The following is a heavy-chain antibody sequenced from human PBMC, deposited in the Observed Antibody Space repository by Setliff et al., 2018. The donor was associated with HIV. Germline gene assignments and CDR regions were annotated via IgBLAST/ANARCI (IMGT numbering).Heavy chain of an antibody. J-gene: IGHJ6*03. CDR3: AKDRATVTIYYYYMDV. CDR2: IRFDGSNQ. Sequence: GGSLRLSCAALRFIFSNSGMHWVRQAPGKGLEWVAFIRFDGSNQYYADSVKGRFTISRDNSKNTLYLQMNSLRTEDTAVYYCAKDRATVTIYYYYMDVWGKGTTVTVS. D-gene: IGHD4-17*01. V-gene: IGHV3-30*02. CDR1: RFIFSNSG.